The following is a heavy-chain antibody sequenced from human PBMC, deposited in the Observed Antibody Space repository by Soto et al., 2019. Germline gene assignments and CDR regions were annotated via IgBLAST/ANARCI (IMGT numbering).Heavy chain of an antibody. CDR2: IYYSGST. CDR3: ARGVSSFDL. V-gene: IGHV4-59*01. J-gene: IGHJ5*01. Sequence: SETLSLTCTVSGGSIDSYYWSWIRQPPGKGLEWLGYIYYSGSTNYNPSLKSRGTISLDTSENKFSLNLRSVTAADTAVYYCARGVSSFDLWGQGTLVTVSS. CDR1: GGSIDSYY. D-gene: IGHD3-10*01.